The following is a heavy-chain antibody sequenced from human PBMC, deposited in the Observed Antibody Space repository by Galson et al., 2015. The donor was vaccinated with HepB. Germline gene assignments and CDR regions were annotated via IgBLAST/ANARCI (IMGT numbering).Heavy chain of an antibody. Sequence: SLRLSCAASGFTFSTHWVSWVRQSPGKGLEWVANIDKDGNEKYYVDSVKGRFTISRDNAKNSLFLQMNSLRAEDTAVYYCARGGGTRYCLRLNCFFDYWGRGTLVTVSS. V-gene: IGHV3-7*03. J-gene: IGHJ4*02. CDR2: IDKDGNEK. CDR1: GFTFSTHW. D-gene: IGHD2-15*01. CDR3: ARGGGTRYCLRLNCFFDY.